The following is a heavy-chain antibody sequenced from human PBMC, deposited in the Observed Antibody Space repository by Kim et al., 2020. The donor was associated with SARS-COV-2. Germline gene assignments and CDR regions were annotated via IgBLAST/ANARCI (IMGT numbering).Heavy chain of an antibody. J-gene: IGHJ4*02. V-gene: IGHV4-31*02. D-gene: IGHD3-10*01. Sequence: STYSSPSLKSRVTRSVDTSKNQFSLKLSSVTAADTAVYYCARGGGESYDYWGQGTLVTVSS. CDR2: ST. CDR3: ARGGGESYDY.